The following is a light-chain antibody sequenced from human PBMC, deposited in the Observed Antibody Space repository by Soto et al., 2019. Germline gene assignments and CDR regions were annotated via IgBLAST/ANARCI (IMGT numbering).Light chain of an antibody. V-gene: IGLV2-11*01. CDR3: CSSAGSYTSV. CDR1: SSDVGGYNY. CDR2: DVS. J-gene: IGLJ3*02. Sequence: QSALTQPRSVSGSPGQSVTISCTGTSSDVGGYNYVSWYQQHPGKAPKLRIYDVSKRPSGVPDRFSGSKSGSTASLTISGLQADDEADYYFCSSAGSYTSVFGGGTKLTVL.